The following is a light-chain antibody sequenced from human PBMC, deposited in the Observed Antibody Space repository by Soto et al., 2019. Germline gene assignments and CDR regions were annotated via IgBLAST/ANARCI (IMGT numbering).Light chain of an antibody. J-gene: IGLJ1*01. CDR1: RSDVGGFNF. V-gene: IGLV2-14*03. Sequence: QSVLTQPASVSGSPGQSITISCTGTRSDVGGFNFVSWYQQHPGKAPKLMIXXXXNRPSGVSNRFSGSKSGNTASLTISGLRAEDEADYYCNSYTSNNTYVFGTGTKVTVL. CDR3: NSYTSNNTYV. CDR2: XXX.